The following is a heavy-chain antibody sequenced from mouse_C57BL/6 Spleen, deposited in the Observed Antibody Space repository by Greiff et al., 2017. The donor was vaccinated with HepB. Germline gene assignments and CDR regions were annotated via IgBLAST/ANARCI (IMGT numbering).Heavy chain of an antibody. Sequence: VKLQQPGAELVRPGSSVKLSCKASGYTFTSYWMDWVKQRPGQGLEWIGNIYPSDSETHYNQKFKDKATLTVDKSSSTAYMQLSSLTSEDSAVYYCARDYYYGSSFYAMDYWGQGTSVTVSS. J-gene: IGHJ4*01. CDR1: GYTFTSYW. D-gene: IGHD1-1*01. CDR2: IYPSDSET. CDR3: ARDYYYGSSFYAMDY. V-gene: IGHV1-61*01.